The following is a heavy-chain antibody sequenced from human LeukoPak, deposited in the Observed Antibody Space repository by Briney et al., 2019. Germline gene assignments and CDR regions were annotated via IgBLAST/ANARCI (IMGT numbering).Heavy chain of an antibody. CDR3: ARDHSSSCQLFDY. CDR1: GYTFTNYG. Sequence: GASVKISCKASGYTFTNYGITWVRQAPGQGLEWMGWRSAYNGNTKYAQTLQGRVTMTTDTSTSTAYMELRSLRSDDTAVYYCARDHSSSCQLFDYWGQGTLVTVPS. D-gene: IGHD6-13*01. V-gene: IGHV1-18*01. J-gene: IGHJ4*02. CDR2: RSAYNGNT.